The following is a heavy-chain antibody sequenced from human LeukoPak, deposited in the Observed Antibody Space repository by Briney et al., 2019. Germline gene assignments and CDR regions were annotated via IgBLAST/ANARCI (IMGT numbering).Heavy chain of an antibody. D-gene: IGHD1-14*01. CDR2: IEPKTYGGTT. V-gene: IGHV3-49*04. J-gene: IGHJ4*02. CDR3: ARGIWGVNRNPATD. Sequence: GRSLRLSCTGSGFTFGDFAVTWARQAPGKGLEWVGFIEPKTYGGTTQYAASVKGRFTISRDDSNSVAYLQMNNVKIEATAVYLGARGIWGVNRNPATDWGQGTLVSVS. CDR1: GFTFGDFA.